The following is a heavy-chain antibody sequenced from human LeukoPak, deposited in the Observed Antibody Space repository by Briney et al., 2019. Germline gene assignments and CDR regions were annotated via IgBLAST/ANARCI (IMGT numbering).Heavy chain of an antibody. CDR1: GFAVSSNY. D-gene: IGHD3-22*01. V-gene: IGHV3-53*01. CDR2: IYTGGST. CDR3: ARVLRYYYDSSGNAFDI. Sequence: GGSLRLSCAASGFAVSSNYMSWVRQAPGKGLEWVSVIYTGGSTKYADSVKGRFTISRDNSKNTLFLQMNSLRAEDTAVYYCARVLRYYYDSSGNAFDIWGQGTMVTVSS. J-gene: IGHJ3*02.